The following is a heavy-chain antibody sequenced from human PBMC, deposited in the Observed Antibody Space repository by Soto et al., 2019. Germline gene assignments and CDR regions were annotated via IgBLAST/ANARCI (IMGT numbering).Heavy chain of an antibody. CDR2: IYYSGST. V-gene: IGHV4-59*01. CDR1: GGSISSYY. D-gene: IGHD6-19*01. CDR3: AKDAARTSGWYYFDF. Sequence: PSETLSLTCTVSGGSISSYYWSWIRQPPGQGLEWNGYIYYSGSTTYSPSLRSRVTMSVDTSKNQFSLRLGSVTAADTAVYYCAKDAARTSGWYYFDFWGQGTLVTVSS. J-gene: IGHJ4*02.